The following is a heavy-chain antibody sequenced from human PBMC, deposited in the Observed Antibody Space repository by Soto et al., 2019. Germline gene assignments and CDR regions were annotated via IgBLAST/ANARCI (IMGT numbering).Heavy chain of an antibody. CDR3: AKDERGSYRDFWSGYYGDALDAFDI. V-gene: IGHV3-23*01. Sequence: GGSLRLSCAASGFTFSSYAMSWVRQAPGKGLEWVSAISGSGGSTYYADSVKGRFTISRDNSKNTLYLQMNSLRAEDTAVYYCAKDERGSYRDFWSGYYGDALDAFDIWGQGTMVTVSS. D-gene: IGHD3-3*01. J-gene: IGHJ3*02. CDR2: ISGSGGST. CDR1: GFTFSSYA.